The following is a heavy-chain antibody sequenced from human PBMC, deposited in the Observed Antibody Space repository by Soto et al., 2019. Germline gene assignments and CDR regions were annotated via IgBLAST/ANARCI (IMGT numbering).Heavy chain of an antibody. CDR2: IIPIFGTA. CDR3: ARGSDRYKPGDYYPGMDV. V-gene: IGHV1-69*12. Sequence: QVQLVQSGAEVKKPGSSVQVSCKASGGTFSRYAITWVRQAPGQGLEWMGGIIPIFGTANYAQKFQVRVTITADEXTXTXXMELRSLRSEDTAVYDCARGSDRYKPGDYYPGMDVWGQGTTVTVSS. D-gene: IGHD3-16*02. J-gene: IGHJ6*02. CDR1: GGTFSRYA.